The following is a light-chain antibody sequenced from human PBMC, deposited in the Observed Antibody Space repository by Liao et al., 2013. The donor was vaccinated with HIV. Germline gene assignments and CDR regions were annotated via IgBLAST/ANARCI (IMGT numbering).Light chain of an antibody. CDR1: KLGDKY. CDR3: QAWDSSTAYV. J-gene: IGLJ1*01. V-gene: IGLV3-1*01. CDR2: QDT. Sequence: SYELTQPPSVSVSPGQTASVTCSGDKLGDKYASWYQQKPGQSPVLVIYQDTKRPSDIPGRFSGSNSGNTATLTISETQALDEADYYCQAWDSSTAYVFGTGTKVTRP.